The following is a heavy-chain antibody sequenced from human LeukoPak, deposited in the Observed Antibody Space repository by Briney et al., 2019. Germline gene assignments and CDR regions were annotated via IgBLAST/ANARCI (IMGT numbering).Heavy chain of an antibody. CDR3: ARGPHMVVAATTRFDP. V-gene: IGHV4-34*01. J-gene: IGHJ5*02. CDR1: GGSFSGYY. D-gene: IGHD2-15*01. Sequence: SETLSLTCAVDGGSFSGYYWSWIRQPPGKGLEWIGAINHSGSTNYNPSLKSRVTISVDTSKNQFSLKLSSVTAADTAVYYCARGPHMVVAATTRFDPWGQGTLVTVSS. CDR2: INHSGST.